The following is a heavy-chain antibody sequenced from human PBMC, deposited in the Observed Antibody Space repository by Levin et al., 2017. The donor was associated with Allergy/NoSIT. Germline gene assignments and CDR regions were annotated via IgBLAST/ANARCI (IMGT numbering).Heavy chain of an antibody. Sequence: AGGSLRLSCAASGFTFSSYDMHWVRQATGKGLEWVSAIGTAGDTYYPGSVKGRFTISRENAKNSLYLQMNSLRAGDTAVYYCARDNGGLGYFDLWGRGTLVTVSS. J-gene: IGHJ2*01. CDR2: IGTAGDT. V-gene: IGHV3-13*01. CDR3: ARDNGGLGYFDL. D-gene: IGHD4-23*01. CDR1: GFTFSSYD.